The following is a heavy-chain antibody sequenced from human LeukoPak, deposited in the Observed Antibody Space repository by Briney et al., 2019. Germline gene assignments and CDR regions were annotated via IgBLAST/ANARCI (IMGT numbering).Heavy chain of an antibody. D-gene: IGHD3-3*01. CDR1: GYTFTSYG. J-gene: IGHJ4*02. CDR2: ISAYNGNT. CDR3: ARASYYDFWSGYYYFDY. Sequence: ASVKVSCKASGYTFTSYGISWVRQAPGQGLEWMGWISAYNGNTNYAQKLQGGVTMTTDTSTSTAYMELRSLRSDDTAVYYCARASYYDFWSGYYYFDYWGQGTLVTVSS. V-gene: IGHV1-18*01.